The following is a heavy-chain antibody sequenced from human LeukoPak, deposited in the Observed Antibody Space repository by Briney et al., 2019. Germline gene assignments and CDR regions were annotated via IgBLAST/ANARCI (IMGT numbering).Heavy chain of an antibody. CDR2: IYSSGST. Sequence: SETLSLTCTVSGGSISSYHWSWIRQPPGKGLQWIGFIYSSGSTNYNPSLKSRVTISVDTSKNQFSLKLTSVTAADTAVYYCARGFGDWGLSWFDPWGQGTLVTVSS. V-gene: IGHV4-59*01. CDR3: ARGFGDWGLSWFDP. D-gene: IGHD3-10*01. J-gene: IGHJ5*02. CDR1: GGSISSYH.